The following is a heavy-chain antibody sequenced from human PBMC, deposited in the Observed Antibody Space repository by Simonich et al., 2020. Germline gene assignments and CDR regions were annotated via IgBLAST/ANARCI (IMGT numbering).Heavy chain of an antibody. D-gene: IGHD6-13*01. J-gene: IGHJ3*02. CDR3: ARHAGYAFDI. Sequence: QLQLQESGPGLVKPSETLSLTCTVSGGSISSSRYYWGWIRQPPGKGLEWIGSIYYRGSTYYNPSRQSGVTISVNTSKNQFSLKLSSVTAADTAVYYCARHAGYAFDIWGQGTMVTVSS. CDR1: GGSISSSRYY. V-gene: IGHV4-39*01. CDR2: IYYRGST.